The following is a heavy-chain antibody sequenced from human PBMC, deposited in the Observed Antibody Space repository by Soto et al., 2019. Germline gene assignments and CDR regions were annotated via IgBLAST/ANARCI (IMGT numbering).Heavy chain of an antibody. J-gene: IGHJ4*02. V-gene: IGHV3-23*01. CDR3: ASEKGAMVRGVIHFDY. CDR2: ISGSGGST. Sequence: EVQLLESGGGLVQPGGSLRLSCAASGFTFSSYAMSWVRQAPGKGLEWVSAISGSGGSTYYADSVKGRFTISRDNSKNTLYLQMNSLGAEDTAVYYCASEKGAMVRGVIHFDYWGQGTLVTVSS. CDR1: GFTFSSYA. D-gene: IGHD3-10*01.